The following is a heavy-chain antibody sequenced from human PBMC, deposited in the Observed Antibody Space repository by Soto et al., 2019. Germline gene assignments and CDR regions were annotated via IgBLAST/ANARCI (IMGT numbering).Heavy chain of an antibody. D-gene: IGHD6-13*01. CDR3: ARVNLAAAEGADYYYYGMDV. V-gene: IGHV7-4-1*01. CDR2: INTNTGNP. CDR1: GYTFTSYA. Sequence: QVQLVQSGSELKKPGASVKVSCKASGYTFTSYAMNWVRQAPGQGLEWMGWINTNTGNPTYAQGFTGRFVFSVDTSVSTAYLQICSLKAEDTAVYYCARVNLAAAEGADYYYYGMDVWGQGTTVTVSS. J-gene: IGHJ6*02.